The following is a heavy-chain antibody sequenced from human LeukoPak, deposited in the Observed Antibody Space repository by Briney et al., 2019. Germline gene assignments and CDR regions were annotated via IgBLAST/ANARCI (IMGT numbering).Heavy chain of an antibody. V-gene: IGHV4-39*01. CDR2: IYYRGST. CDR3: ASLDCSGGSCYSFELDY. CDR1: GGSISSNYYY. J-gene: IGHJ4*02. Sequence: SETLSLTCSVSGGSISSNYYYWGWIRQPPGKELEWIGSIYYRGSTYYNPSLKSRLTISVDTSKNQFSLKLSSVTAADTAVYYCASLDCSGGSCYSFELDYWGQGTLVTVSS. D-gene: IGHD2-15*01.